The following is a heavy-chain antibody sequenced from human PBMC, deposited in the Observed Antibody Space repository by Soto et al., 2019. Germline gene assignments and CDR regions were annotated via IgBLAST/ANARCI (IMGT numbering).Heavy chain of an antibody. CDR3: ARDTNSLDL. J-gene: IGHJ5*02. CDR2: IYHTGDT. D-gene: IGHD2-8*01. Sequence: SETLSLTCAVSGDSISSGYYWAWIRQSPGKGLEWVGSIYHTGDTHYNPSLRSQVSMSVDTSKNHFSLRLTYLTAADTAVYFCARDTNSLDLWGQGILVTVSS. CDR1: GDSISSGYY. V-gene: IGHV4-38-2*02.